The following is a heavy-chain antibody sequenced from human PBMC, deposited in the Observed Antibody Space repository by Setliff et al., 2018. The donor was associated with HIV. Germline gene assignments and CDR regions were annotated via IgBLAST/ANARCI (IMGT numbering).Heavy chain of an antibody. CDR1: GFTFSNAW. J-gene: IGHJ4*02. D-gene: IGHD6-19*01. CDR2: ISSSGSTT. V-gene: IGHV3-11*04. Sequence: GGSLRLSCAASGFTFSNAWMTWIRPAPGKGLEWISYISSSGSTTYYADSVKGRFTISRDNTKNSLYLQMNSLRAEDTAVYYCARDPRSGWYLGFFDYWGQGTLVTVSS. CDR3: ARDPRSGWYLGFFDY.